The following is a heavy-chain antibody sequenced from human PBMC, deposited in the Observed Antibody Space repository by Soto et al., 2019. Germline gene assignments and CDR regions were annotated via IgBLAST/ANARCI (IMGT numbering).Heavy chain of an antibody. V-gene: IGHV1-69*13. CDR1: GGTFSSYS. D-gene: IGHD1-26*01. CDR3: VLGRGATQGGDAFDI. CDR2: IIPIFGTA. Sequence: SVKVSCKASGGTFSSYSIGWVRQAPGQGLEWMGGIIPIFGTANYAQKFQGRVTITADESTSTAYMELSSLRSEDTAVYYCVLGRGATQGGDAFDIWGQGTMVTVSS. J-gene: IGHJ3*02.